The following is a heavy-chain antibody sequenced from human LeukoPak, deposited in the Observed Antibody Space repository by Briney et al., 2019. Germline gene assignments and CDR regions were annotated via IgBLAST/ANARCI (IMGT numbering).Heavy chain of an antibody. CDR3: AKANIVVVVAANFDF. V-gene: IGHV3-23*01. Sequence: PGGSLILSCAASGFTFSSYAMSWVRQAPGKGLEWVSAISGSGGSTYYADSVKGRFTISRDNSKNTLYLQMNSLRAEDTAVYYCAKANIVVVVAANFDFWGQGTLVTVSS. CDR2: ISGSGGST. J-gene: IGHJ4*02. CDR1: GFTFSSYA. D-gene: IGHD2-15*01.